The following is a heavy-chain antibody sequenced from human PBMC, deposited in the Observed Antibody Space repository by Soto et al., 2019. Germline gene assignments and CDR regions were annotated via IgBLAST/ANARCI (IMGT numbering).Heavy chain of an antibody. CDR2: ISGSGGST. CDR1: GFTFSSYA. Sequence: PGGSLRLSCAASGFTFSSYAMSWVRQAPGKGLEWVSAISGSGGSTYYADSVKGRFTISRDNSKNTLYLQMNSLRAEDTAVYYCAKGHYDYIWGSYRSGYYYYMDVWGKGTTVTVSS. D-gene: IGHD3-16*02. V-gene: IGHV3-23*01. J-gene: IGHJ6*03. CDR3: AKGHYDYIWGSYRSGYYYYMDV.